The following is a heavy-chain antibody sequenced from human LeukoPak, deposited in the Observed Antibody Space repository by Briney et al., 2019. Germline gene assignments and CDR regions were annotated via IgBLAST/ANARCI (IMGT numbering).Heavy chain of an antibody. J-gene: IGHJ5*02. CDR3: ARGYYDFWSGYYNWFDP. CDR2: IYYSGST. D-gene: IGHD3-3*01. Sequence: ASETLSLTCTVSGGSISSSRYYWGWIRQPPGKGLEWIGSIYYSGSTYYNPSLKSRVTISVDTSKNQFSLKLSSVTAADTAVYYCARGYYDFWSGYYNWFDPWGQGTLVTVSS. V-gene: IGHV4-39*01. CDR1: GGSISSSRYY.